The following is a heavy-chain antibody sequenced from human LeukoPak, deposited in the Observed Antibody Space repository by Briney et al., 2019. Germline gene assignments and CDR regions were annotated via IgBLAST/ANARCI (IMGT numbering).Heavy chain of an antibody. CDR2: IYYSGST. CDR3: AKGGNSGSPWDYFDY. CDR1: GGSISSSSYY. V-gene: IGHV4-39*07. D-gene: IGHD1-26*01. Sequence: PSETLSLTCTVSGGSISSSSYYWGWIRQPPGKGLEWIGSIYYSGSTYYNPSLKSRVTISVDTSKNQFSLRLSSVTAADTAVYYCAKGGNSGSPWDYFDYWGQGTLVTVSS. J-gene: IGHJ4*02.